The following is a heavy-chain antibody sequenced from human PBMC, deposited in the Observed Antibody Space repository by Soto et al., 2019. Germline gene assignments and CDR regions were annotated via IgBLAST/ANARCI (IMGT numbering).Heavy chain of an antibody. CDR2: ISFSGVNR. V-gene: IGHV3-23*01. CDR3: AKVGSVSYSAHS. Sequence: EVQLLESGGGLVQPGGSLRLSCAASGFTFSSYAMNWVRQAPGKGLEWVSTISFSGVNRHYTDSVKGRFTISRDNSKNTLYLQMNSLRAEDTASYYCAKVGSVSYSAHSLGQGTLVTVSS. CDR1: GFTFSSYA. J-gene: IGHJ4*02. D-gene: IGHD3-10*01.